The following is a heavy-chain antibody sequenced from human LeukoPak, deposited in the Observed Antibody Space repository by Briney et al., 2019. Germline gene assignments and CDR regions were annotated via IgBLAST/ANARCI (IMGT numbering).Heavy chain of an antibody. CDR3: ARGSPRLGIGD. D-gene: IGHD7-27*01. V-gene: IGHV3-53*01. J-gene: IGHJ4*02. Sequence: GGSLRLSCAASGFTVSSNYMSWVRQAPGKGLEWVSVIYSGGSTYYADSVKGRFTISRDNSKNTPYLQMNSLRAEDTAVYYCARGSPRLGIGDWGQGTLVTVSS. CDR1: GFTVSSNY. CDR2: IYSGGST.